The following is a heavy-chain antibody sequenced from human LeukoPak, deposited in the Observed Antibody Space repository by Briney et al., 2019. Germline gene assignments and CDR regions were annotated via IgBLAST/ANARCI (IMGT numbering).Heavy chain of an antibody. CDR2: INPNSGGT. CDR1: GYTFTGYY. Sequence: ASVTVSCKASGYTFTGYYMHWVRQAPGQGLEWMGWINPNSGGTNYAQKSQGWVTMTRDTSISTAYMELSRLRSDDTAVYYCARSHCSSTSCYYYYGMDVWGQGTTVTVSS. D-gene: IGHD2-2*01. CDR3: ARSHCSSTSCYYYYGMDV. V-gene: IGHV1-2*04. J-gene: IGHJ6*02.